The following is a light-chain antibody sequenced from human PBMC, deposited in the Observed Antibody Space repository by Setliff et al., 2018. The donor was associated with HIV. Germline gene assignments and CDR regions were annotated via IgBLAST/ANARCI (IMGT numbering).Light chain of an antibody. V-gene: IGLV2-11*01. CDR2: DVT. J-gene: IGLJ1*01. CDR1: SSDVGGYNY. CDR3: CSYAGTYTFEV. Sequence: QSALTQPRSVSGSPGQSVTISCTGTSSDVGGYNYVSWYQQHPGKAPKLMIFDVTERPSGVPDRFSGSKSGNTASLTISGLQAEDGADYYCCSYAGTYTFEVFGTGTKVTVL.